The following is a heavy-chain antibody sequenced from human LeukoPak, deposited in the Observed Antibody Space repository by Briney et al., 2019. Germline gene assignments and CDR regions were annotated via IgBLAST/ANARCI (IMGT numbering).Heavy chain of an antibody. V-gene: IGHV4-39*07. D-gene: IGHD6-13*01. CDR2: FYYSGST. Sequence: SETLSLTCTVSGGSISSSSYYWGWIRQPPGKGLEWIGNFYYSGSTFYNPALKSRVTISVDTSKNQFSLKLSSVTAADTAVYYCASYSSSGAYWGQGTLVTVSS. CDR3: ASYSSSGAY. CDR1: GGSISSSSYY. J-gene: IGHJ4*02.